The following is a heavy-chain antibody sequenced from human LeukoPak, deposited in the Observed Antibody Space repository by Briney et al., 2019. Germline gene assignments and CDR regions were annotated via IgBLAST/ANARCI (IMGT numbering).Heavy chain of an antibody. Sequence: GGSLRLSCAASGFTFSSYAMSWVRQAPGKGLAWVSTISGGSGSTHCADSVKGRFTISRDNSKNTLYLQMNSLRDEDTAVYYCAKHRFESGGYHSTDWGQGTLVTVSS. V-gene: IGHV3-23*01. D-gene: IGHD3-22*01. CDR3: AKHRFESGGYHSTD. CDR1: GFTFSSYA. CDR2: ISGGSGST. J-gene: IGHJ4*02.